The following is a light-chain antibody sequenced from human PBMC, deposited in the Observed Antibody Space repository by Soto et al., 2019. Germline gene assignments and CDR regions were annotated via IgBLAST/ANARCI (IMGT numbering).Light chain of an antibody. V-gene: IGLV2-23*01. CDR2: DDN. J-gene: IGLJ2*01. Sequence: QSVLTQPASVSGSPGQSITISCTGTSSDVGSYNLVSWYQQHPGKAPKLMIYDDNKRPSGVSNLFSGSKSGNTASLTISGLKAEDEADYHCCSYAGSSTLVFGGGTKLTVL. CDR1: SSDVGSYNL. CDR3: CSYAGSSTLV.